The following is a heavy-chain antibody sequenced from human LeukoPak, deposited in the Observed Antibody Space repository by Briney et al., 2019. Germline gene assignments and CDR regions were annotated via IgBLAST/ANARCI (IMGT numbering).Heavy chain of an antibody. CDR2: IYYSGSA. V-gene: IGHV4-39*01. J-gene: IGHJ4*02. CDR1: GGSIFTTSYY. CDR3: ARRVAVAGRNHFDD. D-gene: IGHD6-19*01. Sequence: SETLSLTCTVAGGSIFTTSYYWDWIRQSPGKGLEWIGSIYYSGSAYHNPSLKSRLTVSVDTSKNQFSLRLTSVTAADTAVYYCARRVAVAGRNHFDDWGQGTLVTVSS.